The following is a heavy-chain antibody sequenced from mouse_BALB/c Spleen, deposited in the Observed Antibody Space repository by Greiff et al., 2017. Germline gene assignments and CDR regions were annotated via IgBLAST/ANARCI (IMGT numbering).Heavy chain of an antibody. CDR1: GFTFSSYG. D-gene: IGHD2-4*01. J-gene: IGHJ3*01. CDR2: ISSGGSYT. Sequence: EVKVVESGGDLVKPGGSLKLSCAASGFTFSSYGMSWVRQTPDKRLEWVATISSGGSYTYYPDSVKGRFTISRDNAKNTLYLQMSSLKSEDTAMYYCARHYDYDDAWFAYWGQGTLVTVSA. CDR3: ARHYDYDDAWFAY. V-gene: IGHV5-6*01.